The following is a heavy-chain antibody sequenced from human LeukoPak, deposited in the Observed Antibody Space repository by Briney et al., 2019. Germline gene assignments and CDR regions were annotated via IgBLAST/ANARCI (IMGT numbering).Heavy chain of an antibody. V-gene: IGHV3-23*01. CDR1: GFTFGSYA. D-gene: IGHD3-16*02. CDR2: ISGSGGSA. J-gene: IGHJ3*02. CDR3: ARIMITFGGVIAWGAFDI. Sequence: GGSLRLSCAASGFTFGSYAMSWVRQTPGKGLEWVSAISGSGGSAYYADSVKGRFTISRDNAKNSLYLQMNSLRAEDTALYHCARIMITFGGVIAWGAFDIWGQGTMVTVSS.